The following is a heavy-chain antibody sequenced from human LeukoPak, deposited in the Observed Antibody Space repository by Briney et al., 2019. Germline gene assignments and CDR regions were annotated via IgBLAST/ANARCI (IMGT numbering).Heavy chain of an antibody. Sequence: PSETLSLTCTVSGGSISSGSYYWSWIRQPAGKGLEWIGRIYTSGSTNYNPSLKSRVTISVDTSKNQFSLKLSSVTAADTAVYYCARGWDAYGDYDYHDAFDIWGQGTMVTVSS. CDR3: ARGWDAYGDYDYHDAFDI. CDR1: GGSISSGSYY. J-gene: IGHJ3*02. CDR2: IYTSGST. V-gene: IGHV4-61*02. D-gene: IGHD4-17*01.